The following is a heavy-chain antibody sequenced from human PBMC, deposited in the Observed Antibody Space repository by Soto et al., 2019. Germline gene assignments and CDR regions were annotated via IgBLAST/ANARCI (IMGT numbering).Heavy chain of an antibody. V-gene: IGHV4-59*01. D-gene: IGHD2-15*01. J-gene: IGHJ4*02. CDR3: ARGGGCSGGSCYPTFDY. Sequence: QVQLQESGPGLVKPSETLSLTCTVSGGSISSYYWSWIRQPPGKGLEWIGYIYYSGSTNYNPSLKSRVTISVDTSKNQFSLKLSSVTAADTAVYYCARGGGCSGGSCYPTFDYWGQGTLVTVSS. CDR2: IYYSGST. CDR1: GGSISSYY.